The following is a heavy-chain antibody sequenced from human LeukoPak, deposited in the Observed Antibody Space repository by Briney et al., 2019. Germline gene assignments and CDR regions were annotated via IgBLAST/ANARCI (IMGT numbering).Heavy chain of an antibody. CDR3: ARPKGAASQAFDI. J-gene: IGHJ3*02. Sequence: ASVKVSCKASGYTFTGYYMHWVRQAPGQGLEWMGWINPNSGGTNYAQKFQGRVTMTRDTSISTAYMELSRLRSDDTAVYYCARPKGAASQAFDIWGQGTMVTVSS. V-gene: IGHV1-2*02. D-gene: IGHD2-15*01. CDR1: GYTFTGYY. CDR2: INPNSGGT.